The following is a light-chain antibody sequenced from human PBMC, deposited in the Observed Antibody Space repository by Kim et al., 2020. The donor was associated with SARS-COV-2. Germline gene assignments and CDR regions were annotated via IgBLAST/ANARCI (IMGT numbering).Light chain of an antibody. V-gene: IGKV3-11*01. J-gene: IGKJ1*01. CDR3: QQRSNWPPWT. Sequence: SPGERANPSCRASQGVRSYLAWYQQKPGQAPRLLIYDASNRATGIPARFSGSGSGTDFTLTISSLEPEDFAVYYCQQRSNWPPWTFGQGTKVDI. CDR2: DAS. CDR1: QGVRSY.